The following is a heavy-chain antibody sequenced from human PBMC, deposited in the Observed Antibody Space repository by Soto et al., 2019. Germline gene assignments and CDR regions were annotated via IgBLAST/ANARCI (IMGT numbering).Heavy chain of an antibody. CDR3: VKDSSFLSHYFDY. CDR1: VFTCSGDG. Sequence: PWGSLRLCCSASVFTCSGDGMHWFRPAPVEGLGWVAVISYDGLAKYYADSVRGRFTISRDKSKNTVYLQMNSLRPDDTAVYYCVKDSSFLSHYFDYWGLGTLVTVSS. CDR2: ISYDGLAK. D-gene: IGHD6-6*01. V-gene: IGHV3-30*18. J-gene: IGHJ4*02.